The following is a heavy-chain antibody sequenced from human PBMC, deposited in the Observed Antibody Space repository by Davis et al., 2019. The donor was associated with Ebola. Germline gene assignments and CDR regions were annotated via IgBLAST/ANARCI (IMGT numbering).Heavy chain of an antibody. J-gene: IGHJ4*02. CDR2: INAGNGNT. CDR1: GYTFTSYA. V-gene: IGHV1-3*01. D-gene: IGHD6-13*01. CDR3: ARGAYNSSWYPFDY. Sequence: AASVKVSCKASGYTFTSYAMHWVRQAPGQRLEWMGWINAGNGNTKYSQKFQGRVTITRDTSASTAYMELSSLRSEDTAVYYCARGAYNSSWYPFDYWGQGTLVTVSS.